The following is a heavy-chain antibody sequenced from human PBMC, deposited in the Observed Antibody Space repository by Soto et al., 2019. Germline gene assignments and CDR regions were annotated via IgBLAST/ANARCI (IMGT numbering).Heavy chain of an antibody. D-gene: IGHD1-26*01. J-gene: IGHJ6*02. V-gene: IGHV3-30-3*01. CDR2: ISYDGSNK. CDR1: GFTFSSYA. Sequence: PGGSLRLSCAASGFTFSSYAMHWVRQAPGKGLEWVAVISYDGSNKYYADSVKGRFTISRDNSKNTLYLQMNSLRAEDTAVYYCARGSSGSYSPREVDYYYGMDVWSQGTTVTVSS. CDR3: ARGSSGSYSPREVDYYYGMDV.